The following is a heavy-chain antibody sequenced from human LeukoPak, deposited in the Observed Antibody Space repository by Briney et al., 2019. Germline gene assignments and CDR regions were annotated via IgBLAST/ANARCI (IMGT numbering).Heavy chain of an antibody. Sequence: GASVKVSCKVSGVSLSATSIHWVRQAPGQWLEWMGGFDPEDGESIFAQRFQGRFSMTEDTSTDTAYMELRSLRLEDTAVYYCVTADKWGPLDYWGQGALVTVSS. CDR3: VTADKWGPLDY. D-gene: IGHD1-26*01. CDR2: FDPEDGES. J-gene: IGHJ4*02. V-gene: IGHV1-24*01. CDR1: GVSLSATS.